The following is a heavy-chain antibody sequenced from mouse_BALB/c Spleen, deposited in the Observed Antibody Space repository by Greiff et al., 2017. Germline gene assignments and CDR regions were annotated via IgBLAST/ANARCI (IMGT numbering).Heavy chain of an antibody. J-gene: IGHJ1*01. Sequence: QVQLKESGPGILKPSQTLSLTCSFSGFSLSTSSMGVGWIRQPSGKGLEWLAHIWWDDDKYYNPSLKSQPTISKDTSRNQVFLKITSVDTADSATYYCARRSTVGWYFNVWGAGTTVTVSS. CDR3: ARRSTVGWYFNV. D-gene: IGHD1-1*01. V-gene: IGHV8-5*01. CDR1: GFSLSTSSMG. CDR2: IWWDDDK.